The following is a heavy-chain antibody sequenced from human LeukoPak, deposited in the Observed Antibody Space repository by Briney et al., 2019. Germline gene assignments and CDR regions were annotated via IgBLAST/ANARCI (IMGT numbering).Heavy chain of an antibody. CDR3: ARRGPYGSGSYSNYYYMDV. V-gene: IGHV4-34*01. J-gene: IGHJ6*03. Sequence: GSLRLSCAASGFTFSSYSTNWVRQPPGKGLEWIGEINHSGSTNYNPSLKSRVTISVDTSKNQFSLKLSSVTAADTAVYYCARRGPYGSGSYSNYYYMDVWGKGTTVTISS. CDR1: GFTFSSYS. CDR2: INHSGST. D-gene: IGHD3-10*01.